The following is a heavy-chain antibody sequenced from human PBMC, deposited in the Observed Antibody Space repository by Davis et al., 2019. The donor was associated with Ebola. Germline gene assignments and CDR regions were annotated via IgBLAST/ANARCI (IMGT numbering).Heavy chain of an antibody. CDR1: GFTFSSYA. V-gene: IGHV3-11*01. CDR2: ISSSGSTI. CDR3: ARGGRTVTTF. D-gene: IGHD4-17*01. Sequence: LSLTCAASGFTFSSYAMSWVRQAPGKGLEWVSAISSSGSTIYYADSVKGRFTISRDNAKNSLYLQMNSLRAEDTAVYYRARGGRTVTTFWGQGTLVTVSS. J-gene: IGHJ4*02.